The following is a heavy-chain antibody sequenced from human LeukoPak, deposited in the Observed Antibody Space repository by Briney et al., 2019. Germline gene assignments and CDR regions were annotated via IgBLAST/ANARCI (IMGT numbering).Heavy chain of an antibody. CDR1: GFTVSSNY. CDR3: ARAPHLDAFDI. V-gene: IGHV3-66*01. J-gene: IGHJ3*02. CDR2: IYSGGST. Sequence: QPGGSLRLSCAASGFTVSSNYMSWVRQAPGKGLEWVSVIYSGGSTYYADSVKGRFTISRDNSKNTLYLQMSSLRAEDTAVYYCARAPHLDAFDIWGQGTMVTVSS.